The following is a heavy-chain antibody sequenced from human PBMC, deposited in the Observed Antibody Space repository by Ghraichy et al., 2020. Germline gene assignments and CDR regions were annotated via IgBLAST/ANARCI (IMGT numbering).Heavy chain of an antibody. CDR1: GFTFSSYW. Sequence: GGSLRLSCAASGFTFSSYWMHWVRQAPGKGLVWVSRINSEGSSTSNADSVKGRFTISRDNAKNTLYRQMNSLRAEDTAVYYCSLGNSHAFDIWGQGTMVTVSS. V-gene: IGHV3-74*01. CDR2: INSEGSST. CDR3: SLGNSHAFDI. D-gene: IGHD7-27*01. J-gene: IGHJ3*02.